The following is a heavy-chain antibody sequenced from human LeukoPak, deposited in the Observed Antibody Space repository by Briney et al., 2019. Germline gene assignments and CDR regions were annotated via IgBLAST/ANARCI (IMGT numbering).Heavy chain of an antibody. CDR2: IKHDGSAT. D-gene: IGHD2-2*01. J-gene: IGHJ4*02. V-gene: IGHV3-7*01. CDR3: ARASTGRSRDY. CDR1: GFIFSDYW. Sequence: GGSLRLSCEASGFIFSDYWMSWVRQAPGKGLEGVANIKHDGSATFYVDSVKGRFTVSRDNAKNSVYLHLNSLRDEDTAVYYCARASTGRSRDYWGQGTLVTVSS.